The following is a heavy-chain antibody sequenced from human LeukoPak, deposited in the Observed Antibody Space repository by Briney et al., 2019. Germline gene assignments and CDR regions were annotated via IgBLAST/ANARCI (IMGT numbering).Heavy chain of an antibody. CDR1: GXSISSSSYY. CDR2: IYYSGST. V-gene: IGHV4-39*01. J-gene: IGHJ4*02. CDR3: ARRTIGTMFDY. Sequence: SETLSLTCTVSGXSISSSSYYWGWIRQPPGKGLEWIGSIYYSGSTYYNPSLKSRVTISVDTSKNQFSLKLSSVTAADTAVYYCARRTIGTMFDYWGQGSLVTVSS. D-gene: IGHD1-1*01.